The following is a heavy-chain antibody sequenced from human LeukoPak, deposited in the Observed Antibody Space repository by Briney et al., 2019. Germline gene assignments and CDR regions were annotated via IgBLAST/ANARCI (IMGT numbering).Heavy chain of an antibody. D-gene: IGHD1-20*01. J-gene: IGHJ4*02. V-gene: IGHV3-64*01. CDR2: ISSNGGDT. Sequence: QAGGSLRLSCAASGFTFSRYAMHWVRQAPGKGLEYVSAISSNGGDTYYANSVKGRFTISRDNFKNTLYLQMGSLRAEDMAVYYCAREVVNNWNYLDYWGQGTLVTVSS. CDR3: AREVVNNWNYLDY. CDR1: GFTFSRYA.